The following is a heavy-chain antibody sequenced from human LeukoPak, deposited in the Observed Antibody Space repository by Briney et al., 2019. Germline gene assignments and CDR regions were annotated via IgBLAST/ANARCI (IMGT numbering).Heavy chain of an antibody. J-gene: IGHJ6*02. CDR2: ISSSGSTI. D-gene: IGHD3-22*01. CDR1: GFTFSSYE. V-gene: IGHV3-48*03. CDR3: ARERTTYYYDSSGYSGMNYYYYGMDI. Sequence: GGSLRLSCAASGFTFSSYEMSWVRQAPGKGLEWVSYISSSGSTIYSADSVKGRFTISRDNAKNSLYLQMNSLRAEDTAVYYCARERTTYYYDSSGYSGMNYYYYGMDIWGQGTTVTVSS.